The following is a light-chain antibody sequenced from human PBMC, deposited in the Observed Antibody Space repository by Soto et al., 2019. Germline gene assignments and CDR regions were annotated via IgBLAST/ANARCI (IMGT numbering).Light chain of an antibody. J-gene: IGKJ3*01. V-gene: IGKV3-20*01. Sequence: EIVLTQSPGTLSLSPGERATLSCRASQSVSSSYLAWYQQKPGQAPRLLIYGASSRATGISDRFSGSGSGTDFTLNISRLEREDFAVYYCQQYGSSPRTFGPGTKVDI. CDR2: GAS. CDR1: QSVSSSY. CDR3: QQYGSSPRT.